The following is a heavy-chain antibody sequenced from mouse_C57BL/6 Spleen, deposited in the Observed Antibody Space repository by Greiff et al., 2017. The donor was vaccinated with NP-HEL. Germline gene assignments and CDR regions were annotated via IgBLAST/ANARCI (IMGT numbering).Heavy chain of an antibody. Sequence: EVQLQQSGPELVKPGASVKISCKASGYSFTGYYMNWVKQSPEKSLEWIGEINPSSGGTTYNQKFKAKATLTVDKSSSTAYMQLKSLTSEDSAVYYCAKGNPGLAYWGQGTLVTVSA. J-gene: IGHJ3*01. CDR3: AKGNPGLAY. V-gene: IGHV1-42*01. CDR2: INPSSGGT. CDR1: GYSFTGYY.